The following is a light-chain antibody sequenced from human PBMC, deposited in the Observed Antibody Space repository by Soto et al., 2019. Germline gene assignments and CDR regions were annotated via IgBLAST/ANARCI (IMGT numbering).Light chain of an antibody. Sequence: QSVLTQLASVSGSPGQSITISCTGTSSDIGGYNFVSWYQQHPGKAPKLVIYDVDNRPSGVSDRFSGSKSGNTASLTISGLQAEDEADYYCASYTSSNTEMFGGGTKLTVL. J-gene: IGLJ3*02. CDR2: DVD. CDR3: ASYTSSNTEM. V-gene: IGLV2-14*03. CDR1: SSDIGGYNF.